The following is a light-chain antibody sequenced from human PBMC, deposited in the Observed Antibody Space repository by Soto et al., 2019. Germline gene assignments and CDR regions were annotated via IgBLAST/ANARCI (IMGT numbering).Light chain of an antibody. J-gene: IGKJ4*01. CDR2: AAS. CDR3: QQDYRYPLT. CDR1: QGIRNN. V-gene: IGKV1-6*01. Sequence: AIAVTQSPSSLSASVGDRVIIACRTGQGIRNNLGWYQQKPGKAPKLLIYAASNLQSGVPSRFSGSGSGTDFTLTISSLHPEDFATYYCQQDYRYPLTFGGGTKVDLK.